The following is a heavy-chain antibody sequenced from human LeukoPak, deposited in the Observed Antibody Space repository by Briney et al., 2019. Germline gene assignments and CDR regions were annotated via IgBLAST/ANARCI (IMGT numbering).Heavy chain of an antibody. D-gene: IGHD3-10*01. J-gene: IGHJ6*03. V-gene: IGHV4-4*07. CDR2: IYTSGST. CDR1: GGSISSYY. CDR3: ARATMVRGVRDYYYYMDV. Sequence: SETLSLTCTVSGGSISSYYWSWIRQPAGKGLEWIGRIYTSGSTNYNPSLKSRVTMSVDTSKNQFSLKLSSVTAADTAVYYCARATMVRGVRDYYYYMDVWGKGTTVTISS.